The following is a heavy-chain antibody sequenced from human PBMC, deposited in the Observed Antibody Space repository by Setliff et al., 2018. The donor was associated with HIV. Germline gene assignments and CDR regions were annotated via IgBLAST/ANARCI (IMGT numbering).Heavy chain of an antibody. CDR2: IYYSGMT. D-gene: IGHD2-2*01. CDR1: GGSISSYY. J-gene: IGHJ4*02. Sequence: PSETLSLTCSVSGGSISSYYWSWIRQPPGKGLEWIGDIYYSGMTNYNPSLKRRVTISVDTSKNQFSLKLSSVTAADTAVYYCARGFDYAQRPPLYYFDYWGQGTLVTVSS. CDR3: ARGFDYAQRPPLYYFDY. V-gene: IGHV4-59*12.